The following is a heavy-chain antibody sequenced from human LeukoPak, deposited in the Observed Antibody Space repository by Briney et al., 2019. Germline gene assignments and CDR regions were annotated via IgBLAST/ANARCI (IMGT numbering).Heavy chain of an antibody. V-gene: IGHV4-31*03. CDR1: GGTLSSGGYH. Sequence: SQTLSLTCSVSGGTLSSGGYHWAWIRQHPGEGREWIGYIYFSGGASYNPSLGSRIILSVDTSNNLFSLQMNSVTAADTAVYYWARYNYNSASFSYFDSWGQGTLVTVSS. CDR2: IYFSGGA. CDR3: ARYNYNSASFSYFDS. D-gene: IGHD3-10*01. J-gene: IGHJ4*02.